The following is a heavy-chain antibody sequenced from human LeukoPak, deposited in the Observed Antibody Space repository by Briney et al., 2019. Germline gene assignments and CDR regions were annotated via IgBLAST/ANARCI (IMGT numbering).Heavy chain of an antibody. D-gene: IGHD6-6*01. V-gene: IGHV3-30*02. CDR3: AKGAGLYSSSPPIDY. J-gene: IGHJ4*02. Sequence: PGGSLRLSCAASGVSFSNHGMQWVRQAPGKGLEWVAFIRYGGSNKYYADSVKGRFTISRDNSKNTLDLQMNSLRPEDSAIYYCAKGAGLYSSSPPIDYWGQGTLVTVSS. CDR1: GVSFSNHG. CDR2: IRYGGSNK.